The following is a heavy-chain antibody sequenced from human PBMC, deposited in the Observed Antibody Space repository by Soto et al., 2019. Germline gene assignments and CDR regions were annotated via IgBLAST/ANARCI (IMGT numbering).Heavy chain of an antibody. CDR3: AKNQHAMAHDY. CDR1: GFTFSNYA. CDR2: ISSSGGST. V-gene: IGHV3-23*01. J-gene: IGHJ4*02. Sequence: EVQLLDSGGGLVQPGGSLRLSCAASGFTFSNYAMSWVRQAPGKEREWVSSISSSGGSTDYADSVKGRFTISRDNSQNTLNLQMNSLRAEDTAIYFCAKNQHAMAHDYWGPGTLVTVSS. D-gene: IGHD2-8*01.